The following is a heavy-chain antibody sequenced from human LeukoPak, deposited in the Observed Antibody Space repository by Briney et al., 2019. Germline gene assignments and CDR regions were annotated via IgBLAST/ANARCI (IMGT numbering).Heavy chain of an antibody. CDR1: GGNFSNYV. J-gene: IGHJ4*02. CDR3: ARGETVYGGAIVY. V-gene: IGHV1-69*13. Sequence: SVKVSCKTSGGNFSNYVISWVRQAPGQGLEWMGGILPISGIADSAQRFQGRVTIIADESTTTAYMELSSLRSEDTAVYYCARGETVYGGAIVYWGQGTLVTVSS. CDR2: ILPISGIA. D-gene: IGHD3-16*02.